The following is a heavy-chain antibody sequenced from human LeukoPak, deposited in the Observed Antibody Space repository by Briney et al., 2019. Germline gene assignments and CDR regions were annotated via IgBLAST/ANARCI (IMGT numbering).Heavy chain of an antibody. V-gene: IGHV3-48*03. CDR2: ISSSGSTI. CDR3: ARDPGYCSTTSCYKFFDY. J-gene: IGHJ4*02. CDR1: GFTFSGYE. D-gene: IGHD2-2*02. Sequence: PGGTLTLSCAASGFTFSGYEMNWVRQAPGKGLEWISYISSSGSTIYYADSVKGRFTVSRDNAKNSLYLQMNSLRAEDTAVYYCARDPGYCSTTSCYKFFDYWGQGTLVTVSS.